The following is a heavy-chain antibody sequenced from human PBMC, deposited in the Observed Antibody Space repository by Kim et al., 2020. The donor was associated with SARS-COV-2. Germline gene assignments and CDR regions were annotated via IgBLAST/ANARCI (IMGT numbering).Heavy chain of an antibody. CDR3: ARETPGLAY. Sequence: CADSVRGRFTISRDNPKNTLYLQMNSLGVEDAAIYYCARETPGLAYWGQGHLVTVSS. D-gene: IGHD3-16*01. J-gene: IGHJ4*02. V-gene: IGHV3-23*01.